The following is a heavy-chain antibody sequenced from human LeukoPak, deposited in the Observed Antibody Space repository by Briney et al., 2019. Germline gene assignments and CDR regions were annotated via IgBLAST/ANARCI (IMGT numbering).Heavy chain of an antibody. V-gene: IGHV4-30-2*01. CDR3: ARLGCSGTSCLAYPRYYYYYMDV. Sequence: PSETLSLTCTVSGGSISSGGYYWSWIRQPPGKGLEWIGYIYHSGSTYYNPSLKSRVTISVDRSKNQFSLKLSSVTAADTAVYYCARLGCSGTSCLAYPRYYYYYMDVWGKGTTVTVSS. D-gene: IGHD2-2*01. CDR2: IYHSGST. CDR1: GGSISSGGYY. J-gene: IGHJ6*03.